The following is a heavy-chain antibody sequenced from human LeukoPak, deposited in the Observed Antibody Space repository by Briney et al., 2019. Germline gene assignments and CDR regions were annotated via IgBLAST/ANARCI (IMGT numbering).Heavy chain of an antibody. CDR3: ARGQTYSGRIFDY. Sequence: SQTLSPTSAIPGDSVSSTTAAWNWIRQSPSRGLEWLGRTYYRSRWYSDFAEYVKSRITIDPDTSKNQFSLQLNSVTPDATAVYFCARGQTYSGRIFDYWGQGTLVTVSS. CDR1: GDSVSSTTAA. J-gene: IGHJ4*02. D-gene: IGHD1-26*01. CDR2: TYYRSRWYS. V-gene: IGHV6-1*01.